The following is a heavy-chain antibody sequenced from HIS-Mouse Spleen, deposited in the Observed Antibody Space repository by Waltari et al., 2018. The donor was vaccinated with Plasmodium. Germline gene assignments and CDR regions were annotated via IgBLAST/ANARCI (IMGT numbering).Heavy chain of an antibody. D-gene: IGHD1-26*01. V-gene: IGHV3-66*01. CDR3: ATPRVGGSYFDY. J-gene: IGHJ4*02. CDR1: GFTVSTNY. CDR2: IYSGGST. Sequence: EVQLVESGGGLVQPGGSLSLSCAASGFTVSTNYISWVRQAPGKGLEWVSVIYSGGSTYYADSVKGRFTISRDNSKNTLYLQMNSLRAEDTAVYYCATPRVGGSYFDYWGQGTLVTVSS.